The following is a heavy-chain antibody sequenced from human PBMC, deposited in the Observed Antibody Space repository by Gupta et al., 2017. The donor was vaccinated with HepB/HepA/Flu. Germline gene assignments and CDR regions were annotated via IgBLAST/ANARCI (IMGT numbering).Heavy chain of an antibody. Sequence: QVQLQQWGAGLLKPSETLSLTCAVYGGSFSGYYWSWIRQPPGQGLEWIGEINHSGSTNYNPSLKSRVNISVDTSKNQFSLKLSSVTAADTAVYYCARGYCSGGSCYSGGGAWFDPWGQGTLVTVSS. D-gene: IGHD2-15*01. CDR2: INHSGST. CDR1: GGSFSGYY. CDR3: ARGYCSGGSCYSGGGAWFDP. V-gene: IGHV4-34*01. J-gene: IGHJ5*02.